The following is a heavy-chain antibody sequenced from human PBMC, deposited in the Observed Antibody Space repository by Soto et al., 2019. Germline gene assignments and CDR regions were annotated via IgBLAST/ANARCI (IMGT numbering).Heavy chain of an antibody. CDR2: ISSSGYI. V-gene: IGHV3-21*01. CDR3: ARDCSGGSCYPGMDV. Sequence: AGGSLRLSCAASGFNFNSYTINWVRQAPGKRLEWLSSISSSGYIFSTDSVRGRFTISRDNAKNSVYLHINSLRAEDTAVYFCARDCSGGSCYPGMDVWGQGTTVTVSS. CDR1: GFNFNSYT. J-gene: IGHJ6*02. D-gene: IGHD2-15*01.